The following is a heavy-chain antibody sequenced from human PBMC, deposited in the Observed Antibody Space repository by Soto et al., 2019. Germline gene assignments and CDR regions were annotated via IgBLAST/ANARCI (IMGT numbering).Heavy chain of an antibody. V-gene: IGHV3-30*18. D-gene: IGHD6-13*01. CDR3: AKALIAAAGTGSYFDY. Sequence: PGGSLRLSCAASGFSFSSYAMYWVRQAPGKGLEWVAVISYDGSNKYYADSVKGRFTISRDNSKNTLYLQMNSLRAEDTAVYYCAKALIAAAGTGSYFDYWGQGTLVTVSS. CDR1: GFSFSSYA. CDR2: ISYDGSNK. J-gene: IGHJ4*02.